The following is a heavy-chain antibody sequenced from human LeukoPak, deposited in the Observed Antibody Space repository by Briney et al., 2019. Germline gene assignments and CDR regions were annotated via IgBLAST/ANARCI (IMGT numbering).Heavy chain of an antibody. CDR3: ARGSWVYYYYYYGMDV. V-gene: IGHV1-3*01. CDR1: GYTFTSYA. CDR2: INAGNGNT. D-gene: IGHD3-10*01. Sequence: ASVKVSFTASGYTFTSYAMHWVRQAPGQRLEWMGWINAGNGNTKYSQKFQGRVTITRDTSASTAYMELSSLRSEDTAVYYCARGSWVYYYYYYGMDVWGQGTTVTVSS. J-gene: IGHJ6*02.